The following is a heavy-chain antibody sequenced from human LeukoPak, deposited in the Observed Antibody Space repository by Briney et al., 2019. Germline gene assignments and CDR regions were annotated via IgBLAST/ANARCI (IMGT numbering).Heavy chain of an antibody. V-gene: IGHV1-46*01. CDR3: ARDKLKNYYDSSGYDY. J-gene: IGHJ4*02. Sequence: ASVKVSCKASGYTFTSYYTHWVRQAPGQGLEWMGIINPSGGSTSYAQKFQGRVTMTRDTSTSTVYMELSSLRSEDTAVYYCARDKLKNYYDSSGYDYWGQGTLVTVSS. CDR1: GYTFTSYY. CDR2: INPSGGST. D-gene: IGHD3-22*01.